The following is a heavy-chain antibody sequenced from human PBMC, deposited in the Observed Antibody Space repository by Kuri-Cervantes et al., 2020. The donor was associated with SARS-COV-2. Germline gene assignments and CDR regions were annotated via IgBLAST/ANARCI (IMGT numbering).Heavy chain of an antibody. Sequence: ESLKISGVASGFTFSAYTLNWVRQAPAKGLEWVSSITRISVYISYADSLKGRFTISRDNAKNSLYLQMNSLRAEDTAVYYCARDHSLSGAYSLEDAFDIWGQGTMVTVSS. CDR1: GFTFSAYT. CDR3: ARDHSLSGAYSLEDAFDI. J-gene: IGHJ3*02. CDR2: ITRISVYI. V-gene: IGHV3-21*01. D-gene: IGHD2-21*01.